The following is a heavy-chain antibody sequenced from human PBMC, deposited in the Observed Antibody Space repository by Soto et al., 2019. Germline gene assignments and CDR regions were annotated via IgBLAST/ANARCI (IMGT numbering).Heavy chain of an antibody. CDR3: ARDWGRGQFLTNKDY. CDR1: GYSFTTYG. V-gene: IGHV1-18*01. CDR2: ISGYNGDT. J-gene: IGHJ4*02. Sequence: QVQLVQSGAEVKEPGASVKVSCKASGYSFTTYGISWVRQAPGQGLEWMGWISGYNGDTNYAQRLQDRVTMTTDTSTNTAYMERRSLRSDDSAGYYCARDWGRGQFLTNKDYWGQGTLVTVSS. D-gene: IGHD3-9*01.